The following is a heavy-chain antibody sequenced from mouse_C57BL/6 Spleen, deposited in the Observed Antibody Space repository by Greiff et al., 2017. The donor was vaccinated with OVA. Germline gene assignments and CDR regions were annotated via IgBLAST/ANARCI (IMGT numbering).Heavy chain of an antibody. V-gene: IGHV1-54*01. J-gene: IGHJ2*01. CDR3: ARFDYDEDY. D-gene: IGHD2-4*01. CDR2: INPGSGGT. Sequence: QVQLQQSGAELVRPGPSVKVSCKASGYAFTNYLIEWVKQRPGQGLEWIGVINPGSGGTNYNEKFKGKATLTADKSSSTAYMQLSSLTSEDSAVYFCARFDYDEDYWGQGTTLTVSS. CDR1: GYAFTNYL.